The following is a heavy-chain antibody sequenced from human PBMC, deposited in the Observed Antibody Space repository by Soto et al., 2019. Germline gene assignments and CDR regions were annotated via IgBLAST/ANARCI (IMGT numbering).Heavy chain of an antibody. D-gene: IGHD3-22*01. CDR1: GGSISSYY. Sequence: PSETLSLTCTVSGGSISSYYWRWIRQPPGKGLEWIGYIYYSGSTNYNPSLKGRVTISVDTAKNQFSLKLSSVTAADTAVYYCARDYDSSGFDAFDIGGQGTIVTV. CDR3: ARDYDSSGFDAFDI. CDR2: IYYSGST. J-gene: IGHJ3*02. V-gene: IGHV4-59*01.